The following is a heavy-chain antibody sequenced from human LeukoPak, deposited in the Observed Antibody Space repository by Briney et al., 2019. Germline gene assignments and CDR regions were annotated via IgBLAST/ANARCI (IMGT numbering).Heavy chain of an antibody. D-gene: IGHD3-22*01. V-gene: IGHV4-39*01. CDR2: IYYSGST. CDR3: ARHVGGTMIVGPTDY. CDR1: GGSISSSSYY. J-gene: IGHJ4*02. Sequence: SETLSLTCTVSGGSISSSSYYWGWIRQPPGKGLEWIGSIYYSGSTYYNPSLKSRVTISVDTSKNQFSLKLSSVTAADTAVYYCARHVGGTMIVGPTDYWGQGTLVTVSS.